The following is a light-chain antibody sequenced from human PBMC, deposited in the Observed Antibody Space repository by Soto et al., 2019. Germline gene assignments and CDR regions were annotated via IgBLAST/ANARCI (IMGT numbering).Light chain of an antibody. CDR3: QQYNSL. J-gene: IGKJ1*01. V-gene: IGKV1-5*01. CDR2: DAS. Sequence: DIQMTQSPSSLSASVGDRVTITCRASQSINSWLAWYQQRPGKAPKLLIYDASSLESGVPSRFSGSGSGTEFTLTISSLQPDDFATYYCQQYNSLFGQGTKVDI. CDR1: QSINSW.